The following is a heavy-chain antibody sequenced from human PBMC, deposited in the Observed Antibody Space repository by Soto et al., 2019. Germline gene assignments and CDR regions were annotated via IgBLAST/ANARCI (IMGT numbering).Heavy chain of an antibody. CDR2: ITDDGSNN. J-gene: IGHJ4*02. D-gene: IGHD3-10*01. CDR3: AKDLWPERGLGSPLDY. Sequence: QVQLVESGGGVVQPGGSLRVSCAASGFSFSSYAMHRVRQAPGKGLERAAGITDDGSNNDYADSVKGRFTVSRDTSKNTVFLQMNSLRVEATELYHCAKDLWPERGLGSPLDYWGQGTLVSVSS. CDR1: GFSFSSYA. V-gene: IGHV3-30*18.